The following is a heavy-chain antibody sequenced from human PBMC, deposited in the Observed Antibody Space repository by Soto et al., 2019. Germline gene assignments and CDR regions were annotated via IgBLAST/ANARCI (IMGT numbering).Heavy chain of an antibody. CDR1: GGSISSGNFY. Sequence: VQLQESGPGLVRPSETLSLTCTVSGGSISSGNFYWSWIRQPPGKGLEWIGYIYFSGSTSYSPSLKSLLTISLSTSNNQLSLKRTSITAADTAVYSWEHDSHGGNTYFDLWGQGALVTVSS. J-gene: IGHJ4*02. CDR2: IYFSGST. CDR3: EHDSHGGNTYFDL. D-gene: IGHD1-26*01. V-gene: IGHV4-30-4*03.